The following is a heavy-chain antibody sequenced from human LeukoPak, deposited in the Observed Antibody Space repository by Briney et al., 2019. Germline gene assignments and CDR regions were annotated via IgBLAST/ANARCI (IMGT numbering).Heavy chain of an antibody. CDR1: GYTFTSYG. CDR2: IIPIFGTA. D-gene: IGHD2-2*01. CDR3: ARVCSSTSCRSFDY. Sequence: SVKVSCKASGYTFTSYGISWVRQAPGQGLEWMGGIIPIFGTANYAQKFQGRVTITADESTSTAYMELSSLRSEDTAVYYCARVCSSTSCRSFDYWGQGTLVTVSS. V-gene: IGHV1-69*13. J-gene: IGHJ4*02.